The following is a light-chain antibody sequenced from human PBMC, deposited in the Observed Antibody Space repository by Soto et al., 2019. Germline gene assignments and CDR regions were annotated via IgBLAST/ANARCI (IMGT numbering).Light chain of an antibody. Sequence: EIVLTQSPGILYLSPGDRATLSCRASQTISSGFLAWYQQKVGQAPRLLIYDASNRATGVPDRFSGSGSGTDFSLTISRLEHEDFDVFYCQQYGSSHLTLGQGTKVDIK. V-gene: IGKV3-20*01. CDR3: QQYGSSHLT. CDR1: QTISSGF. J-gene: IGKJ1*01. CDR2: DAS.